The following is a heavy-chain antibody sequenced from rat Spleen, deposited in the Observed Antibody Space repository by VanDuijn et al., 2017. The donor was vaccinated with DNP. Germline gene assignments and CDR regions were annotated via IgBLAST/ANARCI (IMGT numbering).Heavy chain of an antibody. Sequence: EVLLVESDGGLVQPGRSLKLSCAVSGFTFSNYYMAWVRQAPTKGLEWVAYISTGGGSTSYRDFVKGRFTISRDNAKSTLFLQMDSLRSEDTATYYCTRRAGLSYYFDYWGQGVMVTVSS. CDR2: ISTGGGST. CDR3: TRRAGLSYYFDY. V-gene: IGHV5-27*01. D-gene: IGHD4-1*01. J-gene: IGHJ2*01. CDR1: GFTFSNYY.